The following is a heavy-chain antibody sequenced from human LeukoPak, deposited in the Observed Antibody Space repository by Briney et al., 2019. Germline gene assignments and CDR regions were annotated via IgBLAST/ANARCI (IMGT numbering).Heavy chain of an antibody. CDR1: GFIFSNYA. D-gene: IGHD6-19*01. CDR2: ISGSGGST. J-gene: IGHJ4*02. V-gene: IGHV3-23*01. Sequence: GGSLRLSCAASGFIFSNYAMSWVRQAPGKGLEWVSAISGSGGSTYYADSVKGRFTISRDNSKNTLYLQMNSLRAEDTAVYYCAKDRTGFAIAVAGTIDYWGQGTLVTVSS. CDR3: AKDRTGFAIAVAGTIDY.